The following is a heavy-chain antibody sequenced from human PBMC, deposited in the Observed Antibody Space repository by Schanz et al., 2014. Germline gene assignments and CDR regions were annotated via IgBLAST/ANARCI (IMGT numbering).Heavy chain of an antibody. D-gene: IGHD1-26*01. CDR2: IYYRGNT. CDR1: GDSISSAY. J-gene: IGHJ5*02. V-gene: IGHV4-31*03. Sequence: QVQLQESGPGLVEPSQTLSLTCTVSGDSISSAYWSWIRQHPGKGLEWIGFIYYRGNTYYNPSLKRRVSISLDPSKTQFFLTLNSLTAADTAVYYCARVPEPGWFDPWGQGTLVTVSS. CDR3: ARVPEPGWFDP.